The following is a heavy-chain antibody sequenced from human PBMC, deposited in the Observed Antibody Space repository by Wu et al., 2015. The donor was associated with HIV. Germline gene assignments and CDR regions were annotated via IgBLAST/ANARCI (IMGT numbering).Heavy chain of an antibody. V-gene: IGHV1-2*04. D-gene: IGHD4-17*01. CDR1: GYTFTDHF. J-gene: IGHJ1*01. CDR2: INPITGVT. CDR3: ARGLRWGGLVRGRTP. Sequence: QVQLVQSGAEMKRPGASVKVSCKTSGYTFTDHFIHWVRQAPGQGFEWMGWINPITGVTGYAQKFQGWVTLTREVSINTAYLEVARLKSDDTAVYYCARGLRWGGLVRGRTPGGQGIPGHRLL.